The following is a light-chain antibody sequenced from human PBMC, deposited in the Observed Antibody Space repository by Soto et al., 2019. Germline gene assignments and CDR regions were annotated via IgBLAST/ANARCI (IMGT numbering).Light chain of an antibody. J-gene: IGKJ4*02. CDR2: GAS. V-gene: IGKV3-11*01. CDR1: QSLSNS. CDR3: RQRSSWPLR. Sequence: EIVLTQSPATLSFSPWETATLSCRASQSLSNSLVWYQQKPGQARRLLIDGASNRATGIPARFSGSGSGTDFTLTISSLAPEDFAVYFCRQRSSWPLRFGGGTKVDIK.